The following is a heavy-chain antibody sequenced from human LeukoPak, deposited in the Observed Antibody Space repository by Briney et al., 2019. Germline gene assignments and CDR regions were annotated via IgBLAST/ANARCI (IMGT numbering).Heavy chain of an antibody. V-gene: IGHV3-23*01. J-gene: IGHJ6*02. CDR3: AKGRIAVAHYYGMDV. Sequence: GGSLRLSCAASGFTFRSYGMNWVRQAPGKGLEWVSGIGGSGGRTYYADSVQGRFTISRDNSKNTVDLQMNILRAEDTAIYYCAKGRIAVAHYYGMDVWGQGTTVTVSS. CDR1: GFTFRSYG. D-gene: IGHD6-19*01. CDR2: IGGSGGRT.